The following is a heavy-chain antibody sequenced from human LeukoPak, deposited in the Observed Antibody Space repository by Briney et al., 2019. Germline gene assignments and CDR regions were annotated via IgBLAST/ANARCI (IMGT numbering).Heavy chain of an antibody. D-gene: IGHD1-1*01. CDR3: ARGYEGYLDY. CDR1: GGSFSVYF. V-gene: IGHV4-34*01. Sequence: SETLSLTCAVTGGSFSVYFWTWIRQPPGKGLEWIGEINRNGRTNYNPSLKSRVAISLDTSKNQFSLKLSSVAAADTAVYYCARGYEGYLDYWGQGTLVTVSS. CDR2: INRNGRT. J-gene: IGHJ4*02.